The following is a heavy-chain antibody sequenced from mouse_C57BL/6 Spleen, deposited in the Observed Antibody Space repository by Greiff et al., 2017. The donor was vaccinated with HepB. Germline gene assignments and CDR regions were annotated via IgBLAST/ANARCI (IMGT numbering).Heavy chain of an antibody. J-gene: IGHJ2*01. CDR3: ARRGITTVVFDY. CDR1: GFTFSSYG. CDR2: ISSGGSYT. D-gene: IGHD1-1*01. V-gene: IGHV5-6*02. Sequence: EVMLVESGGDLVKPGGSLKLSCAASGFTFSSYGMSWVRQTPDKRLEWVATISSGGSYTYYPDSVKGRFTISRDNAKNTLYLQMSSLKSEDTAMYYCARRGITTVVFDYWGQGTTLTVSS.